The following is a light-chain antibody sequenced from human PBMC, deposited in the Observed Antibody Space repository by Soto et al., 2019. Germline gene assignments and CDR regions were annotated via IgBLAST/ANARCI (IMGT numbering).Light chain of an antibody. Sequence: ENVLAQSPATLSLSPGEGATLSCRASQSINTYLAWYQQKPGQAPRLLIYDASNRATGIPARFSGSGSGTDFTLTISSLEPEDFALYYCQQSNNWPPLTFGGGTKVDIK. J-gene: IGKJ4*01. V-gene: IGKV3-11*01. CDR2: DAS. CDR3: QQSNNWPPLT. CDR1: QSINTY.